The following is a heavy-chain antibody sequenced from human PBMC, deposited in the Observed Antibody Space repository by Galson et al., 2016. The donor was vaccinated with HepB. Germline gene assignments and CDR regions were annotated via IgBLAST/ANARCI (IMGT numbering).Heavy chain of an antibody. CDR1: GFSLTTSGVG. J-gene: IGHJ4*02. CDR3: VHKQKGSSYY. Sequence: PALVKPTQTLTLTCTFSGFSLTTSGVGVGWMRQPPGKALEWLALVYWDDDKRYSPSLESRLTITTDTSKNQVVLTMTNLDAVDSATYYCVHKQKGSSYYWGQGTLVTVSS. CDR2: VYWDDDK. V-gene: IGHV2-5*02. D-gene: IGHD1-26*01.